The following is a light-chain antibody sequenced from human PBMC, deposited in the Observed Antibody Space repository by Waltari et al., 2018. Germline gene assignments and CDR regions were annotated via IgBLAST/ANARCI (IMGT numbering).Light chain of an antibody. CDR3: QQYQHYPLT. CDR1: QSPLHSDGYNY. V-gene: IGKV2-28*01. Sequence: DIVMTQSPLSLSVTPGESASISCRSSQSPLHSDGYNYLDWYLQKPGQSPQLLIYLGSNRAPGVPDRFSGSVSGTEFTLTISSLQPDDFATYYCQQYQHYPLTFGQGTKVEIK. CDR2: LGS. J-gene: IGKJ1*01.